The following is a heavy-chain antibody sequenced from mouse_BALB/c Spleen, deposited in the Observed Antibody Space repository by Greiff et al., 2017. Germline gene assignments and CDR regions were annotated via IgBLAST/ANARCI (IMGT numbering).Heavy chain of an antibody. CDR3: AREGILVLRPTFDY. Sequence: VQLQQSGPELVQPGASVKISCKASGYSFTGYFMHWVMQSHGKSLEWIGRINPYNGDTFYNQKFKGKATLTVDKSSSTAHMELRSLASEDSAVYYCAREGILVLRPTFDYWGQGTTLTVSS. V-gene: IGHV1-20*02. J-gene: IGHJ2*01. CDR2: INPYNGDT. CDR1: GYSFTGYF. D-gene: IGHD1-1*01.